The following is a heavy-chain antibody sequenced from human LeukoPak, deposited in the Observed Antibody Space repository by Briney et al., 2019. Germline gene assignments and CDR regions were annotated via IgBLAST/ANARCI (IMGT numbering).Heavy chain of an antibody. J-gene: IGHJ4*02. D-gene: IGHD1-26*01. CDR1: GGTFSSYA. Sequence: SVKVSCKSSGGTFSSYAISWLRQAPGQGLEWMGRIIPILGIANYAQKFQGRVTITADKSTSTAYMELSSLRSEDTAVYYCARGSGATHLFDYWGQGTLVTVSS. CDR3: ARGSGATHLFDY. CDR2: IIPILGIA. V-gene: IGHV1-69*04.